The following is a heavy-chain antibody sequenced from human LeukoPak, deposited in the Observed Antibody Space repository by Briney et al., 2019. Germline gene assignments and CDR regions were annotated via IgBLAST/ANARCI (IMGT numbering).Heavy chain of an antibody. J-gene: IGHJ6*02. V-gene: IGHV4-39*07. Sequence: PSETLSLTCTVSGGSISSSSYYWGWIRQPPGKGLEWIGEINHSGSTNYNPSLKSRVTISVDTSKNQFSLKLSSVTATDTAVYYCARWTRGYSYNYYGMDVWGQGTTVTVSS. CDR2: INHSGST. CDR1: GGSISSSSYY. CDR3: ARWTRGYSYNYYGMDV. D-gene: IGHD5-18*01.